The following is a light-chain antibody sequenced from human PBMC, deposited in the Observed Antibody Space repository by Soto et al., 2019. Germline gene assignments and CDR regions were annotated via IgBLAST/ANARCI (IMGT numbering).Light chain of an antibody. CDR3: QQYNNWPPWT. Sequence: IVMTQSPATLSVSPLERSTLSCRASQSVGTSLAWYQQKLGQAPRLLIYGASTRATDVPVRFSGSGSGTEFTLTISSLQSEDFAVYYCQQYNNWPPWTFGQGTKVDIK. J-gene: IGKJ1*01. CDR1: QSVGTS. CDR2: GAS. V-gene: IGKV3-15*01.